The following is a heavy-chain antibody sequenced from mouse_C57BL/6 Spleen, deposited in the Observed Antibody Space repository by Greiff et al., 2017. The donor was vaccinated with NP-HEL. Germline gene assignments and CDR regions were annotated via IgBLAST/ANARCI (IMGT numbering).Heavy chain of an antibody. J-gene: IGHJ2*01. Sequence: QVQLKQPGAELVKPGASVKLSCKASGYTFTSYWMHWVKQRPGQGLEWIGMIHPNSGSTNYNEKFKSKATLTVDKSSSTAYMQLSSLTSEDSAVYYCARSDITTVVAKDYWGQGTTLTVSS. CDR1: GYTFTSYW. CDR2: IHPNSGST. D-gene: IGHD1-1*01. CDR3: ARSDITTVVAKDY. V-gene: IGHV1-64*01.